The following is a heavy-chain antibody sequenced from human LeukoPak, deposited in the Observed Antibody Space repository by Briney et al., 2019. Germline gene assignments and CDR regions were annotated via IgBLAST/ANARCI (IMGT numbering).Heavy chain of an antibody. CDR1: GFTFSSYS. CDR3: ARADIVVVPAATHYYYYSMDV. Sequence: GGSLRLSCAASGFTFSSYSMNWVRQAPGKGLEWVSSISSSSSYIYYADSVKGRFTISRDNAKNSLYLQMNSLRAEDTAVYYCARADIVVVPAATHYYYYSMDVWGKGTTVTVSS. J-gene: IGHJ6*04. CDR2: ISSSSSYI. D-gene: IGHD2-2*01. V-gene: IGHV3-21*01.